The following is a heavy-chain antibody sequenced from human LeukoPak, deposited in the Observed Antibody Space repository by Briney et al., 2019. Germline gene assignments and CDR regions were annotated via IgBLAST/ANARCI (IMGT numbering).Heavy chain of an antibody. Sequence: ASVKVSCKASGYTFTGYYMHWVRQAPGQGLEWMGWINPNSGGTNYAQKFQGRVTMTRDTSISTAYMELSRLRSDDTAVYYCARSIPFRPGIDAFDIWGQGTMVTVSS. CDR1: GYTFTGYY. D-gene: IGHD1-26*01. J-gene: IGHJ3*02. V-gene: IGHV1-2*02. CDR2: INPNSGGT. CDR3: ARSIPFRPGIDAFDI.